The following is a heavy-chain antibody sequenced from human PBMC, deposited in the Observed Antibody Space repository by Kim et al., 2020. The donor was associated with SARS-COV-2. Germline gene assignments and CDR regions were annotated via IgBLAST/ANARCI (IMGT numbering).Heavy chain of an antibody. D-gene: IGHD2-15*01. V-gene: IGHV6-1*01. CDR1: GDSVSSNSAA. CDR2: TYYRSKWFF. CDR3: VRGLRLNY. J-gene: IGHJ4*02. Sequence: SQTLSLTCAISGDSVSSNSAAWNWIRQSPSRGLEWLGRTYYRSKWFFDYALSVKSRITINPDTSRNQFSLQLNSVTPEDTAVYYCVRGLRLNYWGQGTLVTVSS.